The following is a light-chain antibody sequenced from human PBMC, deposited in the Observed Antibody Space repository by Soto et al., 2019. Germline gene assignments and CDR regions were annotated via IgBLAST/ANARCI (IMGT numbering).Light chain of an antibody. CDR1: QSISSY. J-gene: IGKJ1*01. CDR3: QQSYSNPRT. V-gene: IGKV1-39*01. CDR2: AAS. Sequence: IQMTQSPSSLSASVGERVTITCRASQSISSYLNWYQQKPVKAPKLLIYAASSLQSGVPSRFSGSGSGTDFTLTISSLQPEDFVTYYCQQSYSNPRTFGQGTKVDIK.